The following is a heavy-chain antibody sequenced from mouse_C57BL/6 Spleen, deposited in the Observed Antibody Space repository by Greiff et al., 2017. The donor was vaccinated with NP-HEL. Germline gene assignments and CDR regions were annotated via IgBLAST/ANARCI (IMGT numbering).Heavy chain of an antibody. CDR3: ARQNYYGSRSYYAMDY. J-gene: IGHJ4*01. Sequence: DVMLVESGGGLVKPGGSLKLSCAASGFTFSSYTMSWVRQTPEQRLEWVATISGGGGNTYYPDSVKGRFTISRDNAKNTLYLQMSSLRSEDTALYYCARQNYYGSRSYYAMDYWGQGTSVTVSS. CDR1: GFTFSSYT. CDR2: ISGGGGNT. D-gene: IGHD1-1*01. V-gene: IGHV5-9*01.